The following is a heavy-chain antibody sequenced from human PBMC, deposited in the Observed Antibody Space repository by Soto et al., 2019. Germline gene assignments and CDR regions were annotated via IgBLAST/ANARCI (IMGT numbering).Heavy chain of an antibody. CDR3: ARGPDGSGTYYNNY. CDR1: GFTFSSYW. D-gene: IGHD3-10*01. V-gene: IGHV3-7*04. Sequence: EVQLVESGGGLVQPGGSLRLSCAASGFTFSSYWMSWVRQAPGKGLEWVANIKQDGSEKYYVDSVKGRFTISRDNAKNSLYLQMNSLSAEDTAVYYCARGPDGSGTYYNNYWGQGTLVTVSS. J-gene: IGHJ4*02. CDR2: IKQDGSEK.